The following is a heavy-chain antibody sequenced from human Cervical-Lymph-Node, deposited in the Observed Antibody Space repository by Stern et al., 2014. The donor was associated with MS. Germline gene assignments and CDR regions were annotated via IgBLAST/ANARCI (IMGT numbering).Heavy chain of an antibody. CDR3: VRRRDSDSYDTFDI. CDR2: IYPEDSDT. D-gene: IGHD3-22*01. CDR1: GYSFSNFW. V-gene: IGHV5-51*01. J-gene: IGHJ3*02. Sequence: VQLVESGAEVKKPGESLKISCKTSGYSFSNFWIGWARQTHGKGLEWMGHIYPEDSDTTYSPSFQGHVTISADESISTAYLQWRSLKASDTAMYYCVRRRDSDSYDTFDIWGQGTMLIVSS.